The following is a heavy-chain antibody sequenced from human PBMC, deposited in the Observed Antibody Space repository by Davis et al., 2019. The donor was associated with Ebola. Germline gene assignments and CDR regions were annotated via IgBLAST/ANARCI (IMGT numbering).Heavy chain of an antibody. V-gene: IGHV3-64D*08. Sequence: GGSLRLSCAASGFTSSSYAMSWVRQAPGKGLEYVSVISSSGKTYYADSVKGRFTISRDNSQNNVYLQTTSLRVEDTAVYYCVKEGTTTIWVDSDNWGQGTLVTVAS. J-gene: IGHJ4*02. CDR2: ISSSGKT. CDR3: VKEGTTTIWVDSDN. CDR1: GFTSSSYA. D-gene: IGHD1-26*01.